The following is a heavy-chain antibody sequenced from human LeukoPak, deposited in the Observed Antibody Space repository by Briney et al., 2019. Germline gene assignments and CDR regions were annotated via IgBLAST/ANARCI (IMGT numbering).Heavy chain of an antibody. V-gene: IGHV4-59*08. J-gene: IGHJ4*02. Sequence: SETLSLTCTVSGGSISSYYWSWIRQPPGKGLEWIGYIYYSGSTNYNPSLKSRVTISVDTSKNQFSLKLSSVTAADTAVYYCARHAISSGWYRFDYWGQGTLVTVSS. CDR3: ARHAISSGWYRFDY. D-gene: IGHD6-19*01. CDR2: IYYSGST. CDR1: GGSISSYY.